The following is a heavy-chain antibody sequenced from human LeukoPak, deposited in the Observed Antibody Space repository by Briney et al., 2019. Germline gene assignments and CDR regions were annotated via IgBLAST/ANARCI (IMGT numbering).Heavy chain of an antibody. J-gene: IGHJ4*02. CDR1: GGSISSYY. D-gene: IGHD6-19*01. CDR2: IHYSGST. V-gene: IGHV4-59*01. CDR3: AGGWYEFDY. Sequence: SETLSLTCTISGGSISSYYWSWIRQPPGKGLEWLGYIHYSGSTNYNPSLKSRVTISVDTSKNQFSLKLSSVTAADTAMYYCAGGWYEFDYWGQGTLVTVSS.